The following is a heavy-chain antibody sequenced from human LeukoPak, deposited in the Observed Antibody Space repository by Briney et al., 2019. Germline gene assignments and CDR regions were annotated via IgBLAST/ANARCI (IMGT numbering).Heavy chain of an antibody. Sequence: PSETLSLTCTVSGGSISSGDYYWSWIRQPPGKGLEWIGYIYYSGSTYYNPSLKSRVTISVDTSKNQFSLKLSSVTAADTAVYYCAGFYNGYDFRGSHQGSRWFDPWGQGTLVTVSS. CDR3: AGFYNGYDFRGSHQGSRWFDP. CDR2: IYYSGST. CDR1: GGSISSGDYY. J-gene: IGHJ5*02. V-gene: IGHV4-30-4*01. D-gene: IGHD5-12*01.